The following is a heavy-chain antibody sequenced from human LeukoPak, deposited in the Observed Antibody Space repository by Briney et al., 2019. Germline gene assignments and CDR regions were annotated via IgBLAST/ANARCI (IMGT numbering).Heavy chain of an antibody. CDR2: IYYSGST. CDR3: ARNDPVWVDY. D-gene: IGHD1-1*01. CDR1: GGSISSSSYY. Sequence: SETLSLTCTVSGGSISSSSYYWGWIRQPPGKGLEWIGSIYYSGSTYYNPSLKSRVTISVDTSKNQFSLKLSSVTAADTAVYYCARNDPVWVDYWGQGTLVTVSS. V-gene: IGHV4-39*01. J-gene: IGHJ4*02.